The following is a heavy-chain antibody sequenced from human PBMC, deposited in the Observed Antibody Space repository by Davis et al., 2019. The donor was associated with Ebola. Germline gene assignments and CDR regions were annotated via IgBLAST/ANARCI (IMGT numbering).Heavy chain of an antibody. V-gene: IGHV1-8*01. J-gene: IGHJ5*02. D-gene: IGHD5-12*01. CDR3: ARGRKVAKMGSWFDP. CDR1: GYSFTSYD. Sequence: AASVKVSCKASGYSFTSYDVHWVRQGTGQGLEWIGWMNPNSANTGYGQKFQGRVTMTRNTSISTAYMELSSLTSEDTAVYYCARGRKVAKMGSWFDPWGQGTLVTVSS. CDR2: MNPNSANT.